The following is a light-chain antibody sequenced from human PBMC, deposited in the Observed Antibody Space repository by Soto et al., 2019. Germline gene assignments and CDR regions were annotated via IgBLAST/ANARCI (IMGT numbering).Light chain of an antibody. V-gene: IGKV1-5*01. CDR3: QQYNSYLFT. Sequence: DIQMTQSPSTLSASVGDRVTITCRASQSIDCWLAWYQQKPGRAPKLLIYDASSLESGVPSRFSGSGSGTEFTLTISSLQPDDFATYYCQQYNSYLFTFGPGTKVDIK. CDR2: DAS. J-gene: IGKJ3*01. CDR1: QSIDCW.